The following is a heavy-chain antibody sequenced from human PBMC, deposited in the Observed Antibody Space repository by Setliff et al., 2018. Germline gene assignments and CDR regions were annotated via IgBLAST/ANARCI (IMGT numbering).Heavy chain of an antibody. J-gene: IGHJ4*02. Sequence: ASVKVSCKASGYTFTSNHVHWGRQAPGQGLEWMGWISAYNGNINYAQKFQGRVTMTTDTSTSTAYMELRSLRSDDTAVYYCARDGDSSGWYGFDYWGQGTLVTVSS. CDR3: ARDGDSSGWYGFDY. CDR1: GYTFTSNH. CDR2: ISAYNGNI. V-gene: IGHV1-18*01. D-gene: IGHD6-19*01.